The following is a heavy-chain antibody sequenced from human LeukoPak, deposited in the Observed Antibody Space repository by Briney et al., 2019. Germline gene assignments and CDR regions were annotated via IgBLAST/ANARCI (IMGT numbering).Heavy chain of an antibody. J-gene: IGHJ4*02. CDR2: IKQDGSEE. CDR3: AKPYYYSSGSLK. Sequence: PGGSLRLSCAASGFTFNSYSMNWVRQAPGMGLAWVATIKQDGSEEYYVDSVKGRFTISRDNTKNSLYLQMNSLRAEDTAMYYCAKPYYYSSGSLKWGQGTLVTVSS. D-gene: IGHD3-10*01. V-gene: IGHV3-7*01. CDR1: GFTFNSYS.